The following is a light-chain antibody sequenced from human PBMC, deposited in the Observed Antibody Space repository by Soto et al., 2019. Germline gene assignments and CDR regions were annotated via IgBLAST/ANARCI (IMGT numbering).Light chain of an antibody. CDR1: QSISSY. J-gene: IGKJ2*01. CDR2: AAS. Sequence: DIQMTQSPSSLSASVGDRVTITCRASQSISSYLNWYQQKPGKAPKLLIYAASSLQSGVPSRFSGSGSGTDFTLTISSLQPEDFATYYCQQSYPTPVTFGQGTNLEIK. CDR3: QQSYPTPVT. V-gene: IGKV1-39*01.